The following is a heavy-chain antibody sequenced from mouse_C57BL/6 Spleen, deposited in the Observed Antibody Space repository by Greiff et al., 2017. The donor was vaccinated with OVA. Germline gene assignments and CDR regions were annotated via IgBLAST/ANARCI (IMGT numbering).Heavy chain of an antibody. Sequence: QVQLQQPGAELVRPGSSVKLSCKASGYTFTSYWMHWVKQRPIQGLEWIGNIDTSDSETYYNQKFKDKATLTVDKSSSTAYMQLSSLTSEDSAVYYCARQGWDEDFDDWGQGTTLTVSS. CDR1: GYTFTSYW. V-gene: IGHV1-52*01. CDR3: ARQGWDEDFDD. D-gene: IGHD4-1*01. J-gene: IGHJ2*01. CDR2: IDTSDSET.